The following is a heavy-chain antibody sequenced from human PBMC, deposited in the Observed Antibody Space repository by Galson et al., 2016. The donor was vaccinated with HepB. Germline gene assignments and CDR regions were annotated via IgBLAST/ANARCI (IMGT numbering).Heavy chain of an antibody. CDR2: ISPYNDNA. CDR3: GWGPNYYYGVDV. CDR1: AYTFTSYG. V-gene: IGHV1-18*01. Sequence: SVKVSCKASAYTFTSYGFNWVRQAPGQGLEWMGWISPYNDNANYAQNFQGRVTMNTDTSTTTTYMELRSLRSDDTAVYYCGWGPNYYYGVDVWGQGTTVTVSS. J-gene: IGHJ6*02. D-gene: IGHD1-26*01.